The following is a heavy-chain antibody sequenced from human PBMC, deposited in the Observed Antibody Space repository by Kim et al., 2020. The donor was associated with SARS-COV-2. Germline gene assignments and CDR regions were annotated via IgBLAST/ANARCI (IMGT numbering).Heavy chain of an antibody. J-gene: IGHJ3*02. D-gene: IGHD2-21*02. CDR1: GYTFTSYH. CDR3: ARDLVTSIGVVYDI. Sequence: ASVKVSCKASGYTFTSYHIHWVRQAPGQGLEWMGIINPSGGSTKYAQKFQGRVSMTRDTSTSSIYMELTNLRSNDTAVYFCARDLVTSIGVVYDIWGQWT. CDR2: INPSGGST. V-gene: IGHV1-46*01.